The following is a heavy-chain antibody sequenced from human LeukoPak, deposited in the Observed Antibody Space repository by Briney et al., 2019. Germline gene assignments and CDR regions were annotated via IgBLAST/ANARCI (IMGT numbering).Heavy chain of an antibody. J-gene: IGHJ5*02. CDR3: ARARVNIAAAPRFDP. CDR2: INPNSGGT. D-gene: IGHD6-13*01. CDR1: GYTFTGYY. V-gene: IGHV1-2*02. Sequence: ASVKVSCKASGYTFTGYYMHWVRQAPGQGLEWMGWINPNSGGTNYAQKFQGRVTMTRDTSTSTAYMELSRLRSDDTAVYYCARARVNIAAAPRFDPWGQGTLVTVSS.